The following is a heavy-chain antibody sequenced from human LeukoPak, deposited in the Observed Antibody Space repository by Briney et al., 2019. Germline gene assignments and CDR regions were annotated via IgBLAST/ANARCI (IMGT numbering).Heavy chain of an antibody. J-gene: IGHJ4*02. CDR2: IRSNGGST. Sequence: GGSLRLSCAASGFTFSSYAMHWVRQAPGKGLEYVSAIRSNGGSTYYANSVKGRFTISRDNSKNTLYLQMGSLRAEDMAVYYCARGRSTMIVARYFDYWGQGTLVTVSS. D-gene: IGHD3-22*01. V-gene: IGHV3-64*01. CDR1: GFTFSSYA. CDR3: ARGRSTMIVARYFDY.